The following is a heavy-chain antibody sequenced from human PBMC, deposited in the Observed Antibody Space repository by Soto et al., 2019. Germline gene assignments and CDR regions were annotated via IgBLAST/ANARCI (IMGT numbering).Heavy chain of an antibody. CDR2: ITGSCAGS. D-gene: IGHD6-13*01. CDR1: GFTFSSYA. V-gene: IGHV3-23*01. Sequence: EVQLLESGGGWLQPGGSLRLSCAASGFTFSSYAMNWVRQAPGKGLEWVSGITGSCAGSYYSYSVKGRFTISRDSYKNKMYLQMNSLRAEDTDVYYCSKAYSNSWPNDWFDPWGQGTLVTVSS. CDR3: SKAYSNSWPNDWFDP. J-gene: IGHJ5*02.